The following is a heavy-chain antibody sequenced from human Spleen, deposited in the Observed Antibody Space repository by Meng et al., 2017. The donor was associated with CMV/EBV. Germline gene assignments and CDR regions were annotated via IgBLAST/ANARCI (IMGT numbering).Heavy chain of an antibody. J-gene: IGHJ5*02. Sequence: SETLSLTCGVSGGSISTRSKWWTWVRQPPRNGLEWIGEVNDSGTTNYNPSLKSRVTMSVDRSKNQFSLRLTSMTAADTAVYYCARHEGYDFWTAWGQGILVTVSS. D-gene: IGHD3-3*01. CDR2: VNDSGTT. CDR3: ARHEGYDFWTA. CDR1: GGSISTRSKW. V-gene: IGHV4-4*02.